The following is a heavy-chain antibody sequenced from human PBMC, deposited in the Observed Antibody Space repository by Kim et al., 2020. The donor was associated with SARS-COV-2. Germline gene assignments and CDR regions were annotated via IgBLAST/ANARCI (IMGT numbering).Heavy chain of an antibody. CDR2: FGTA. J-gene: IGHJ4*02. CDR3: AVGATFDY. V-gene: IGHV1-69*01. D-gene: IGHD1-26*01. Sequence: FGTANYAQKFQGRVTITADESTSTAYMELSSLRSEDTAVYYCAVGATFDYWGQGTLVTVSS.